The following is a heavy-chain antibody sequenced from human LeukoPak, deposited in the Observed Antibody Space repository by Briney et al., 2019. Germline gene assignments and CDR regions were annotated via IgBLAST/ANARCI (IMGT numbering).Heavy chain of an antibody. CDR1: GFTFSSYA. CDR3: ARDLYDSSGYPQNY. J-gene: IGHJ4*02. Sequence: GGSLRLSCAASGFTFSSYATSWVRQAPGKGLEWVSTISGSGGSTYYADSVKGRFTISRDNSKNTLYLQMNSLRAEDTAVYYCARDLYDSSGYPQNYWGQGILVTVSS. D-gene: IGHD3-22*01. V-gene: IGHV3-23*01. CDR2: ISGSGGST.